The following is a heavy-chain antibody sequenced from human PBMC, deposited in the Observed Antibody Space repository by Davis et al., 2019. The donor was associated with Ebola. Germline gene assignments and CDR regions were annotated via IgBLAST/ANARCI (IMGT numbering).Heavy chain of an antibody. V-gene: IGHV4-34*01. CDR3: ARAVITGGQ. CDR1: AGSFSGYN. J-gene: IGHJ4*02. D-gene: IGHD3-16*01. CDR2: INHSGST. Sequence: MPSETLSLTCAVYAGSFSGYNWYWIRQPPGKGLEWIGEINHSGSTNYNPSLKSRVTISVDTSKNQFSLKLNSVTAADTAIYYCARAVITGGQWGQGTLVTVSS.